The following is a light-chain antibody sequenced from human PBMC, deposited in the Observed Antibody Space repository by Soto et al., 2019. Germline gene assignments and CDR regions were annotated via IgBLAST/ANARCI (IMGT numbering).Light chain of an antibody. V-gene: IGKV1-9*01. Sequence: IQLTQSPSSLSASVGXXVTXTCRASEDISSYLVWYQQKPGAAPKXXIYAASALHSGVPSRFSGSGSGTHFTLTISSLQPEDFATYYCQQLHGYPITFGQGTRLEIK. CDR3: QQLHGYPIT. CDR1: EDISSY. J-gene: IGKJ5*01. CDR2: AAS.